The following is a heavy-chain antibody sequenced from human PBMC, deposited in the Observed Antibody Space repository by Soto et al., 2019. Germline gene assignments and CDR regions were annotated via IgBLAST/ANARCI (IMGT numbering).Heavy chain of an antibody. V-gene: IGHV3-33*01. CDR3: ARAYSSSWGDYYYYYGMDV. CDR1: VFTFSSYG. J-gene: IGHJ6*02. CDR2: IWYDGSNK. D-gene: IGHD6-13*01. Sequence: GGSLRLSCAASVFTFSSYGMHWVRQAPGKGLEWVAVIWYDGSNKYYADSVKGRFTISRDNSKNTLYLQMNSLRAEDTAVYYCARAYSSSWGDYYYYYGMDVWGQGTTVTGLL.